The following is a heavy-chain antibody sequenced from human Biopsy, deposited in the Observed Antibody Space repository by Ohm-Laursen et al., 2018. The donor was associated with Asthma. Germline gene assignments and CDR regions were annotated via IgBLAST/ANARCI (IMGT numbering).Heavy chain of an antibody. CDR1: GDSFSNYA. D-gene: IGHD5-12*01. Sequence: SSVKVSCKSSGDSFSNYAISWVRQAPGQGLEWMGGIIPIFGTANYAQKFQGRVTITADESTSTAYMELSSLRSEDTAVYYCARGYSGSDRIVYYYSGLEVWGQGTTVTVSS. J-gene: IGHJ6*02. CDR3: ARGYSGSDRIVYYYSGLEV. CDR2: IIPIFGTA. V-gene: IGHV1-69*01.